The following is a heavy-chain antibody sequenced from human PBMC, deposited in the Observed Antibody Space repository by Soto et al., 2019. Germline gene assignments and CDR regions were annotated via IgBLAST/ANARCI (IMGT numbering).Heavy chain of an antibody. CDR1: GYTFTSYG. V-gene: IGHV1-18*01. CDR3: ARDGYFDH. CDR2: ISANNGNT. J-gene: IGHJ4*02. Sequence: QVQLVQFGAEVKKPGDSVRVSCKASGYTFTSYGIGWVRQAPGQGLEWMGWISANNGNTKYAQKVQGRVTMTTDASTSTAYMELRSLRSDDAAVYYCARDGYFDHWGQGTLVTVSS.